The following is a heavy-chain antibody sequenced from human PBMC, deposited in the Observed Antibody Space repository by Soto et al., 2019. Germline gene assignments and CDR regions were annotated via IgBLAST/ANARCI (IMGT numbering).Heavy chain of an antibody. J-gene: IGHJ6*02. CDR1: GFTFSSYA. V-gene: IGHV3-30*14. Sequence: GGSLRLSCAASGFTFSSYAMHWVRQAPGKGLEWVAGISYDGSNKYYADSVKGRFTISRDNSKNTLYLQMNSLRAGDTAVYYCARSPPGGYHYYYGMDVWGQGTTVTVSS. D-gene: IGHD3-22*01. CDR2: ISYDGSNK. CDR3: ARSPPGGYHYYYGMDV.